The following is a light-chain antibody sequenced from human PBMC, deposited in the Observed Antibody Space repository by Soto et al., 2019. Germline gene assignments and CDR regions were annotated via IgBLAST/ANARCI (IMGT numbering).Light chain of an antibody. CDR1: QSVSNN. J-gene: IGKJ4*01. CDR3: QQYNNWPLT. V-gene: IGKV3-15*01. CDR2: GAS. Sequence: EIVMTQSPATLSVSPGERATVPCRASQSVSNNLAWYQQKPGQAPRLLIYGASTRATGIPARFSGSGYGTEFTLTISSLQSEDFAVYYCQQYNNWPLTFGRGTKVDIK.